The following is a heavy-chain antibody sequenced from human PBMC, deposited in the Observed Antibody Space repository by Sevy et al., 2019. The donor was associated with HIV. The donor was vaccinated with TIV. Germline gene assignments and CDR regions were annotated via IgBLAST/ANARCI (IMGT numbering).Heavy chain of an antibody. J-gene: IGHJ4*02. D-gene: IGHD6-13*01. Sequence: GGSLRLSCAASGFTFSSYSMNWVRQAPGKGLEWVSSISSSSSYIYYADSVKGRFTISRDNTKNSLYLQMNSLRAEDTAVYYCARGQQLVLLASTYYFDYWGQGTLVTVSS. V-gene: IGHV3-21*01. CDR2: ISSSSSYI. CDR3: ARGQQLVLLASTYYFDY. CDR1: GFTFSSYS.